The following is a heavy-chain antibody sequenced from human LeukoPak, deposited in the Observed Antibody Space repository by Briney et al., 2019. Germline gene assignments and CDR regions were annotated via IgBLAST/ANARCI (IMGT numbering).Heavy chain of an antibody. J-gene: IGHJ4*02. CDR2: INAGNGNT. V-gene: IGHV1-3*01. Sequence: ASVKVSCKASGYTFTSYAMNWVRQAPGQGLEWMGWINAGNGNTKYSQKFQGRVTITRDTSASTAYMELSSLRSEDTAVYYCARDSIYGSGSAGDYWGQGTLVTVSS. CDR3: ARDSIYGSGSAGDY. CDR1: GYTFTSYA. D-gene: IGHD3-10*01.